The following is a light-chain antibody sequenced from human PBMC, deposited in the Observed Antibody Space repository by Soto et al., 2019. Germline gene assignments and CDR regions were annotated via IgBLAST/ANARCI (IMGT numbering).Light chain of an antibody. J-gene: IGKJ3*01. Sequence: IQLTQSPSSLSASVGDRVTISCRASQGIANFLAWYQQKPGKAPTLLIYGASTLQSGAPSRFSGSGSGTDFTLTISSLQPEDFATYYCQQLNSFPIPFGPGTKVDIK. CDR3: QQLNSFPIP. CDR1: QGIANF. CDR2: GAS. V-gene: IGKV1-9*01.